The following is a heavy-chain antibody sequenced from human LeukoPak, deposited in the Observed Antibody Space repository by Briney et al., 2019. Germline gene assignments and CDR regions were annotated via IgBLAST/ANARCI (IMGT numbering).Heavy chain of an antibody. V-gene: IGHV3-43*02. CDR3: AKDKTRGPGDY. D-gene: IGHD1-14*01. Sequence: GGSLRLSCAASGFTFDDYAMHWVRRTPGKGLECVSLISEDGGDTWYADSVKGRFTISRDNSKNSLYLQMNSLRAEDTAFYYCAKDKTRGPGDYWGQGTLVTVSS. CDR1: GFTFDDYA. J-gene: IGHJ4*02. CDR2: ISEDGGDT.